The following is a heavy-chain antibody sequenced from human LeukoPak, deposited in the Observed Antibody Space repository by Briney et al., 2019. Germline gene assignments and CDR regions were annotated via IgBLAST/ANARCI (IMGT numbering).Heavy chain of an antibody. D-gene: IGHD3-22*01. Sequence: SETLSLTCAVYGGSFSGYYWSWIRQAPGKGLEWIGEINHSGSTNYNPSLKSRVTISVDTSKNQFSLKLSSVTAADTAVYYCARGRPHYYDSSGYYYWGQGTLVTVSS. J-gene: IGHJ4*02. CDR3: ARGRPHYYDSSGYYY. CDR1: GGSFSGYY. CDR2: INHSGST. V-gene: IGHV4-34*01.